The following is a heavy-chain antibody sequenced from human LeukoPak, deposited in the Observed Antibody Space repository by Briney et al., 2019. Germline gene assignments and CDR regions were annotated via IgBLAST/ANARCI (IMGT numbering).Heavy chain of an antibody. Sequence: SETLSLTCTVSGGSISSGSYYWSWLRQPAGKGLEWIGRIYTSGSTNYNPSLKSRVTISVDTSKNQFSLKLSSVTAADTAVYYCARGNEYSSSYLDAFDIWGQGTMVTVSS. CDR1: GGSISSGSYY. V-gene: IGHV4-61*02. J-gene: IGHJ3*02. D-gene: IGHD6-6*01. CDR2: IYTSGST. CDR3: ARGNEYSSSYLDAFDI.